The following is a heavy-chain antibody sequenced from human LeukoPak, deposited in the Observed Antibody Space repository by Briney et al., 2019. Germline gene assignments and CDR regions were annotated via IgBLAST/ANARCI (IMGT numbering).Heavy chain of an antibody. CDR1: GFTFSSYW. Sequence: GGSLRLSCAASGFTFSSYWMSWVRQAPGKGLEWVANIKQDGSEKYYVDSVKGRFTISRDNAKNSLYLQMNSLRAEDTAVYYCARDVVNRNYYYYYGMDVWGQGTTVTVSS. D-gene: IGHD1-14*01. V-gene: IGHV3-7*01. CDR3: ARDVVNRNYYYYYGMDV. CDR2: IKQDGSEK. J-gene: IGHJ6*02.